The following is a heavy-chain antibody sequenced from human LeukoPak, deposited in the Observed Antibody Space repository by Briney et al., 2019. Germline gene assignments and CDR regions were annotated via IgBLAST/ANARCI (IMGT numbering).Heavy chain of an antibody. Sequence: SGTLSLTCAVSGGSINNDHWWSWVRQPPGKGLEWIGYIYYSGSTYYNPSLKSRVTISVDTSKNQFSLKLSSVTAADTAVYYCARARWLQLGELDYWGQGTLVTVSS. V-gene: IGHV4-4*02. CDR1: GGSINNDHW. CDR3: ARARWLQLGELDY. D-gene: IGHD5-24*01. CDR2: IYYSGST. J-gene: IGHJ4*02.